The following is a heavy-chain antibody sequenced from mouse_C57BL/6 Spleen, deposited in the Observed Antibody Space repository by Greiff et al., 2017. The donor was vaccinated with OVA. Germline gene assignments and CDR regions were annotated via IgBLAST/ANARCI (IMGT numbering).Heavy chain of an antibody. Sequence: DVKLVESGGGLVQPKGSLKLSCAASGFSFNTYAMNWVRQAPGKGLEWVARIRSKSNNYATYYADSVKDRFTISRDDSESMLYLQMNNLKTEDTAMYYCVTTVPIYYAMDYWGQGTSVTVSS. J-gene: IGHJ4*01. CDR3: VTTVPIYYAMDY. V-gene: IGHV10-1*01. CDR2: IRSKSNNYAT. D-gene: IGHD1-1*01. CDR1: GFSFNTYA.